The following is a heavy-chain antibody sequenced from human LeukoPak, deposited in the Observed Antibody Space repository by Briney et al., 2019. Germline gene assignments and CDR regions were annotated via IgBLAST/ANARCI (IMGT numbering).Heavy chain of an antibody. V-gene: IGHV3-66*01. J-gene: IGHJ4*02. CDR2: IYSGGST. CDR3: ARDRYGDYFDY. D-gene: IGHD4-17*01. CDR1: GFTFSTNY. Sequence: QTGGSLRLSCAASGFTFSTNYMSWVRQAPGKGLEWVSVIYSGGSTDYADSVKGRFTISRDNSKNTLYLQMNSLRAEDTAVYYCARDRYGDYFDYWGQGTRVTVSS.